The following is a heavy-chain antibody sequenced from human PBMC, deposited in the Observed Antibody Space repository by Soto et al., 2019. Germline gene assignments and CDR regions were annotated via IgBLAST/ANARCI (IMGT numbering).Heavy chain of an antibody. Sequence: GGSLRLSCAASGFTFSSYTMTWVRPAPGKGLEWVSSLTGSGSDTYYADPVKGRFTISRDNSKYTLYVQMNSLRAEDTAVYYCARGVLSAVSYFEYWGQGTLVTVSS. CDR3: ARGVLSAVSYFEY. D-gene: IGHD2-2*01. CDR1: GFTFSSYT. V-gene: IGHV3-23*01. J-gene: IGHJ4*02. CDR2: LTGSGSDT.